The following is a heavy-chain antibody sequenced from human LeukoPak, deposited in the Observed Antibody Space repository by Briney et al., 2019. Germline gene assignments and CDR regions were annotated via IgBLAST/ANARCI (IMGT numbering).Heavy chain of an antibody. Sequence: PGGSLRLSCAVSGFTVRSNYMSWVRQAPGKGPEWVSVIYSGGEKFYADSVKGRFTISRDNFKNTLYLQMNSLRVEDTAVYYCARDPLTLYDYYMDVWGKGTTVTVSS. J-gene: IGHJ6*03. V-gene: IGHV3-53*01. D-gene: IGHD3-9*01. CDR1: GFTVRSNY. CDR2: IYSGGEK. CDR3: ARDPLTLYDYYMDV.